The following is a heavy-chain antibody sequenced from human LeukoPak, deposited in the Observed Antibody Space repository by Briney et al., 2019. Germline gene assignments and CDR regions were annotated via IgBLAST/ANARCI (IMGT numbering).Heavy chain of an antibody. CDR1: GYTFTSYA. J-gene: IGHJ5*02. CDR2: IIPIFGTA. D-gene: IGHD2-15*01. V-gene: IGHV1-69*13. CDR3: ARAVPGYCSGGSCYNWFDP. Sequence: GASVKVSCKASGYTFTSYAISWVRQAPGQGLEWMGGIIPIFGTANYAQKFQGRVTITADESTSTAYMELSSLRSEDTAVYYCARAVPGYCSGGSCYNWFDPWGQGTLVTVSS.